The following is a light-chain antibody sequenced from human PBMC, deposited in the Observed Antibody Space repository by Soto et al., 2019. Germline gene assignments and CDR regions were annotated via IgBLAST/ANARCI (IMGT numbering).Light chain of an antibody. J-gene: IGLJ2*01. V-gene: IGLV2-14*01. CDR2: EVT. CDR1: RDDIGAYDY. CDR3: NSYTSSSAVV. Sequence: QSALTQPASVPGSPGQSITISCAGTRDDIGAYDYVSWYQQHPGNAPKLLVYEVTNRPSGVSDRFSGSKSGNTASLTISGLQADDEADYYCNSYTSSSAVVFGGGTKVTVL.